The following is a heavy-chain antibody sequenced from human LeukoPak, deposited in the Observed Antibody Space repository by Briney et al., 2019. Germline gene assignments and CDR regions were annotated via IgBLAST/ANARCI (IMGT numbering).Heavy chain of an antibody. CDR2: IYHSGST. Sequence: SQTLSLTCAVSGGSISSGGYSWSWIRQPPGKGLEWIGYIYHSGSTYYNPSLKSRVTISVDRSKNQFPLKLSSVTAADTAVYYCARARVQGDYLYYFDYWGQGTLVTVSS. CDR3: ARARVQGDYLYYFDY. D-gene: IGHD4-17*01. J-gene: IGHJ4*02. V-gene: IGHV4-30-2*01. CDR1: GGSISSGGYS.